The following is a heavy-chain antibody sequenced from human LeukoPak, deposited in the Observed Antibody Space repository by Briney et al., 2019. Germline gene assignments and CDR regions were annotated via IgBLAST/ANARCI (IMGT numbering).Heavy chain of an antibody. J-gene: IGHJ3*02. V-gene: IGHV4-59*01. Sequence: SETLSLTCTFSGGSISSYYWSWIRQPPGKGLKWIGYLYYSWSTNYNPSLKSRVTISVDTSKNQFSLKLSSVTAADTAVYYCARDDYGDYDLGAFDIWGQGTMVTVSS. CDR2: LYYSWST. CDR3: ARDDYGDYDLGAFDI. D-gene: IGHD4-17*01. CDR1: GGSISSYY.